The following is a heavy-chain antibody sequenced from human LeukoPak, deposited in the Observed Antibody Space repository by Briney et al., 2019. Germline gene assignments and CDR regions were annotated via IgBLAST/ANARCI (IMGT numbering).Heavy chain of an antibody. D-gene: IGHD2-8*02. V-gene: IGHV1-18*01. Sequence: ASVKVSCKAYGYTFMSHGISLVRQAPGQGLEWKGWIRGSSSNTNYAQRLQGRVTMTTDTSTTTAYMELRSLRSDDTAVYYCARDPRIMEPTGGGKNYFDYWGQGTLVTVSS. J-gene: IGHJ4*02. CDR3: ARDPRIMEPTGGGKNYFDY. CDR1: GYTFMSHG. CDR2: IRGSSSNT.